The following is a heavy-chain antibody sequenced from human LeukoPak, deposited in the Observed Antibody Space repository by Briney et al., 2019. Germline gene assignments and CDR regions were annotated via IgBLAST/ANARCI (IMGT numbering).Heavy chain of an antibody. CDR1: GFTFSDYY. Sequence: GGSLRLSCAASGFTFSDYYMSWIRQAPGKGLEWVSAISGSGGSTYYADSVKGRFTISRDNSKNTLYLQMNSLRAEDTAVYYCAKSLWGYDILTGLCFDYWGQGTLVTVSS. J-gene: IGHJ4*02. V-gene: IGHV3-23*01. CDR3: AKSLWGYDILTGLCFDY. CDR2: ISGSGGST. D-gene: IGHD3-9*01.